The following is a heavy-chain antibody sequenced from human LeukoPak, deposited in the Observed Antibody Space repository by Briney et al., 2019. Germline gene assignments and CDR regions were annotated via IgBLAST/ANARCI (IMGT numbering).Heavy chain of an antibody. CDR1: GFTFSSYA. V-gene: IGHV3-30-3*01. CDR3: AKSDYYDRTATMDV. Sequence: PGGSLRLSCAASGFTFSSYAMHWVRQAPGKGLEWVAVISYDGSNKYYADSVKGRFTISRDNSKNTLYLQMNSLRAEDTAVYYCAKSDYYDRTATMDVWGKGTTVTVSS. J-gene: IGHJ6*04. CDR2: ISYDGSNK. D-gene: IGHD3-22*01.